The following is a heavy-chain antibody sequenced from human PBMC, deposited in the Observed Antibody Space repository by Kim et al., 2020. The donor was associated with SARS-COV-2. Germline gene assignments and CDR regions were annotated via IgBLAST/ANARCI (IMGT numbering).Heavy chain of an antibody. J-gene: IGHJ3*02. CDR2: IYYSGST. Sequence: SETLSLTCTVSGGSISSSSYYWGWIRQPPGKGLEWIGSIYYSGSTYYNPSLKSRVTISVDTSKNQFSLKLSSVTAADTAVYYCARVLWELVGAFDIWGQGTMVTVSS. CDR3: ARVLWELVGAFDI. CDR1: GGSISSSSYY. D-gene: IGHD1-26*01. V-gene: IGHV4-39*01.